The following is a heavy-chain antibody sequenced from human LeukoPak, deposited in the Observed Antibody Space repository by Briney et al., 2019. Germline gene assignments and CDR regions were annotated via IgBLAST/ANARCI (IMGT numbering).Heavy chain of an antibody. D-gene: IGHD3-10*01. CDR3: ASRGMDIIMVRGVGLSPPSTFEY. CDR2: INPNSGGT. V-gene: IGHV1-2*02. J-gene: IGHJ4*02. Sequence: ASVKVSCKASGYTFTGYYMHWVRQAPGQGLEWMGWINPNSGGTNFAQKFRGRVTMTRDTSISTAYMELSSLRFDDTAVYYCASRGMDIIMVRGVGLSPPSTFEYWGQGTLVTVSS. CDR1: GYTFTGYY.